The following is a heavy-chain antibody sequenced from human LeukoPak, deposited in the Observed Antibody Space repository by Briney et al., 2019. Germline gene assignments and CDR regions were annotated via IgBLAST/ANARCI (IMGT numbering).Heavy chain of an antibody. CDR2: ISYDGSNK. CDR3: ARGETPIAAAGIRY. J-gene: IGHJ4*02. V-gene: IGHV3-30*04. CDR1: GFTFSSYA. D-gene: IGHD6-13*01. Sequence: GGSLRLSCAASGFTFSSYAMHWVRQAPGKGLEWVAVISYDGSNKYYADSVKGRFTISRDNSKNTPYLQMNSLRAEDTAVYYCARGETPIAAAGIRYWGQGTLSPSPQ.